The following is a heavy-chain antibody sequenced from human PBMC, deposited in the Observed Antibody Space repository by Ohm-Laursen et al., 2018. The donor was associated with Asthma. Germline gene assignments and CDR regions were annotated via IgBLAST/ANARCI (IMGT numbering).Heavy chain of an antibody. V-gene: IGHV3-21*01. D-gene: IGHD1-26*01. CDR2: ISTASTFI. CDR3: ARIGPEWELPGRKYSLIH. CDR1: GYTFSRYS. Sequence: SLRLSCSASGYTFSRYSIHWIRQAPGKGLEWVASISTASTFIYYADSVRGRFTTSRDNARNLVFLQMDSLRAEDTALYYCARIGPEWELPGRKYSLIHWSQGTLVTVSS. J-gene: IGHJ1*01.